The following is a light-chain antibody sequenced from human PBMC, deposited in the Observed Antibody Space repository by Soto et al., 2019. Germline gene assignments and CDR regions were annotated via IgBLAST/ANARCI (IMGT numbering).Light chain of an antibody. CDR3: SSYTSSNTLYV. Sequence: QTALTEPAYVSGSPGQSITISCTGTSSDVGGSNYVSWYQQHPGKAPKLMIYDVSNRPSGISNRFSGSKSGNTASLTISALQAEDEADYYCSSYTSSNTLYVFGTGTRSPS. V-gene: IGLV2-14*03. CDR2: DVS. CDR1: SSDVGGSNY. J-gene: IGLJ1*01.